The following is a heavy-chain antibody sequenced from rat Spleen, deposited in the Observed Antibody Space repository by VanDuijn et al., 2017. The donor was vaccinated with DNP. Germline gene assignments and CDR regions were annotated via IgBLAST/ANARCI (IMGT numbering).Heavy chain of an antibody. J-gene: IGHJ2*01. V-gene: IGHV5S10*01. CDR2: IIYDGTRT. CDR3: TTGMYTTDY. D-gene: IGHD1-6*01. Sequence: EVHLVESGGGLVQPGRSMKLSCAASGFSFRNYDMAWVRQAPKKGLEWVATIIYDGTRTYYRDSVKGRFTISRDNAKSTLYLQLDSLRSEETATYYCTTGMYTTDYWGQGVMVTVSS. CDR1: GFSFRNYD.